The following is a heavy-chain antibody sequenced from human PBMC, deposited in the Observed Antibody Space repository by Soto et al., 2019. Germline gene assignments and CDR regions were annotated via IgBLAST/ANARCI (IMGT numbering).Heavy chain of an antibody. CDR1: GFSLSNARMG. CDR3: ARILGYYYDSSGYRPPCFDY. Sequence: SGPTLVNHTETLTLTCTVSGFSLSNARMGVSLIRQPPGKALEWLAHIFSNDEKSYSTSLKSRLTISKDTSKSQVVLTMTNMDPVDTATYYCARILGYYYDSSGYRPPCFDYWGQGTLVTVSS. J-gene: IGHJ4*02. V-gene: IGHV2-26*01. CDR2: IFSNDEK. D-gene: IGHD3-22*01.